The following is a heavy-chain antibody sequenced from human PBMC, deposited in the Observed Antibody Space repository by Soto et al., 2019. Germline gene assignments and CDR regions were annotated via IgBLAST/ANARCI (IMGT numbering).Heavy chain of an antibody. J-gene: IGHJ4*02. D-gene: IGHD6-19*01. CDR2: IRNKANSYST. CDR1: GFTFSDHD. V-gene: IGHV3-72*01. CDR3: ARLGYSHGWQTAY. Sequence: EVQVVESGGGLVQPGGSLRLSCAASGFTFSDHDMDWVRQAPGKGLEWVGRIRNKANSYSTEYAASVKGRFTFSRDDSKNSLYLQMNSLKTEDTAVYYCARLGYSHGWQTAYWGQGTLVTVSS.